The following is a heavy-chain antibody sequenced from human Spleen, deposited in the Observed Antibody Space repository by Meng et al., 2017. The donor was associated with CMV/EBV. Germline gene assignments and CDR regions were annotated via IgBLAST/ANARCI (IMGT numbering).Heavy chain of an antibody. D-gene: IGHD2/OR15-2a*01. CDR3: ARERLRLNSPDYFDY. V-gene: IGHV4-38-2*02. CDR1: GYSISSGYY. CDR2: IYHSGST. J-gene: IGHJ4*02. Sequence: SETLSLTCTVSGYSISSGYYWGWIRQPPGKGLEWIGSIYHSGSTYYSPSLKSRVTISVDTSKNQFSLKLSSVTAADTAVYYCARERLRLNSPDYFDYWGQGTLVTVSS.